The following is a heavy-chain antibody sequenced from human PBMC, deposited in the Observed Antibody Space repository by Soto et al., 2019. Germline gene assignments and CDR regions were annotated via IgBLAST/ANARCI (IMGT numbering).Heavy chain of an antibody. Sequence: QVQLVESGGGVVQPGRSLRLSCAASGFTFSSYAMHWVRQAPGKGLEWVAVISYDGSNKYYADSVKGRFTISRDNSKNTLYLQMNSLRAEDTAVYYCARDRSYYYDSSGYYLPYYYYGMVVWGQGTTVTVSS. V-gene: IGHV3-30-3*01. CDR2: ISYDGSNK. CDR1: GFTFSSYA. CDR3: ARDRSYYYDSSGYYLPYYYYGMVV. J-gene: IGHJ6*02. D-gene: IGHD3-22*01.